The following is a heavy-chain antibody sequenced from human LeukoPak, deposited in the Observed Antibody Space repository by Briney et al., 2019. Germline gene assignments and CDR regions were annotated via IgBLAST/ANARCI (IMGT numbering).Heavy chain of an antibody. CDR2: MNPNSGNT. CDR1: GYTFTSYD. CDR3: AREAVGSGSALTYYYYYMDV. D-gene: IGHD6-25*01. V-gene: IGHV1-8*03. J-gene: IGHJ6*03. Sequence: ASVKVSCKASGYTFTSYDINWVRQATGQGLEWMGWMNPNSGNTGYAQKFQGRVTITRNTSISTAYMELSSLRSEDTAVYYCAREAVGSGSALTYYYYYMDVWGKGTTVTVSS.